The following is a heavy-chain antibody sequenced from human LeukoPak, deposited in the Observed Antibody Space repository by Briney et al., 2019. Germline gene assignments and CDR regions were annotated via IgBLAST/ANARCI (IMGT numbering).Heavy chain of an antibody. CDR3: ARSYGSGNYFEY. Sequence: PSETLSLTCTVSGGSISTYYWSWIRQPPGEGLEWIGYIYYSGSAKYNPSLKGRVTMSVDTSKNQFSLKLSSVTAADTAVYYCARSYGSGNYFEYWGQGTLVTVSS. CDR1: GGSISTYY. D-gene: IGHD3-10*01. J-gene: IGHJ4*02. CDR2: IYYSGSA. V-gene: IGHV4-59*01.